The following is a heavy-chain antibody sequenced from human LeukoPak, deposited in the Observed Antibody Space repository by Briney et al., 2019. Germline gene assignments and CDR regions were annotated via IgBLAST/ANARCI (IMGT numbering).Heavy chain of an antibody. CDR3: ARERGRNCSGGSCRGYFDY. D-gene: IGHD2-15*01. J-gene: IGHJ4*02. Sequence: PSETLSLTCAVSDYSMSSGYYWGWIRQPPGKGLEWIGSIYHSGRTYYNPSLKSRVTISVDTSKNQFSLRLSSVTAADTAVYYCARERGRNCSGGSCRGYFDYWGQGTLVTVSS. CDR2: IYHSGRT. CDR1: DYSMSSGYY. V-gene: IGHV4-38-2*02.